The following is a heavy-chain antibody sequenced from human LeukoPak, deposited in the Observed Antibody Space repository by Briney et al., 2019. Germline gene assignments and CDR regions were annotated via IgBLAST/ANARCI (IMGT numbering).Heavy chain of an antibody. CDR1: GFTFSSYG. J-gene: IGHJ4*02. Sequence: GGSLRLSCAASGFTFSSYGMSWVRQAPGKGLEWISSITTSSSYTFYADSVKGRFTISRDNARNSLYLQMNSLTAEDTAVYYCAKRSFCRSGSCYSFGFDYWGQGTLVTVSS. V-gene: IGHV3-21*01. D-gene: IGHD2-15*01. CDR2: ITTSSSYT. CDR3: AKRSFCRSGSCYSFGFDY.